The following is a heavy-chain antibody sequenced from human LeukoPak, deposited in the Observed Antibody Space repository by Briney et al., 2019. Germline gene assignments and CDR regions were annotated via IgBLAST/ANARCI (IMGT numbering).Heavy chain of an antibody. CDR1: GFTFSSYA. CDR3: ARGWDVWFGELLAGGGLVDY. CDR2: ISGSGGST. J-gene: IGHJ4*02. V-gene: IGHV3-23*01. Sequence: PGGSLRLSCAASGFTFSSYAMSWVRQAPGKGLEWVSAISGSGGSTYSADSVKGRFTISRDNSKNTLYLQMNSLRAEDTAVYYCARGWDVWFGELLAGGGLVDYWGQGTLVTVSS. D-gene: IGHD3-10*01.